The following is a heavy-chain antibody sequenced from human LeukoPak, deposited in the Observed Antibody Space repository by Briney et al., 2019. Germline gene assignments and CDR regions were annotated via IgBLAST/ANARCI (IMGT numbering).Heavy chain of an antibody. CDR1: GFTFTSSA. CDR2: IVVGSGNT. CDR3: AAEAAYYYDSRDAFDV. D-gene: IGHD3-22*01. Sequence: GASVKVSCKASGFTFTSSAVQWVRQARGQRLEWIEWIVVGSGNTNYAQKFQERVTITRDMSTRLVYMELSSLRSEDTAVYYYAAEAAYYYDSRDAFDVWGQGTMVTVSS. J-gene: IGHJ3*01. V-gene: IGHV1-58*01.